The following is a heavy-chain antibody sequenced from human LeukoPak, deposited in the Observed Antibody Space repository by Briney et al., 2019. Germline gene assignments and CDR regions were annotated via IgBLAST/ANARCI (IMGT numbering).Heavy chain of an antibody. Sequence: GGSLRLSCTASGFTFSSYSTNWVRQAPGKGLEWVSYISSSGSTIYYADSVKGRFTISRDNAKNSLYLQMNSLRAEDTAVYYCARDPLDGVRGVIDYWGQGTLVTVSS. CDR1: GFTFSSYS. D-gene: IGHD3-10*01. CDR2: ISSSGSTI. J-gene: IGHJ4*02. V-gene: IGHV3-48*04. CDR3: ARDPLDGVRGVIDY.